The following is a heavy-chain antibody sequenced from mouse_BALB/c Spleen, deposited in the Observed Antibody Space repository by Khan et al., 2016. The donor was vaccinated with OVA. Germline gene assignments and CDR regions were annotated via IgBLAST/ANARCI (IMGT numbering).Heavy chain of an antibody. CDR1: GFSLTSYG. J-gene: IGHJ2*01. V-gene: IGHV2-9*02. Sequence: VQLQASGPGLVAPSQSLSITCTVSGFSLTSYGVHWVRQPPGKGLEWLGVIWAGGSTNYNSAFMSRLSISKDNSKSQVFLTMNSLQTYDTAVYYCARLEDIWGQGTTLTVSS. CDR3: ARLEDI. CDR2: IWAGGST. D-gene: IGHD1-3*01.